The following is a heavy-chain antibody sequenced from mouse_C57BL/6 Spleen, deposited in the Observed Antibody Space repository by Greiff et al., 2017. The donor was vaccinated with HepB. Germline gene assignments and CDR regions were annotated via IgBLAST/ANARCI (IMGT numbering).Heavy chain of an antibody. CDR3: ARGKIYYGSRDYFDY. Sequence: VQGVESGAELVRPGASVKLSCKASGYTFTDYYINWVKQRPGQGLEWIARIYPGSGNTYYNEKFKGKATLTAEKSSSTAYMQLSSLTSEDSAVYFCARGKIYYGSRDYFDYWGQGTTLTVSS. J-gene: IGHJ2*01. V-gene: IGHV1-76*01. CDR1: GYTFTDYY. CDR2: IYPGSGNT. D-gene: IGHD1-1*01.